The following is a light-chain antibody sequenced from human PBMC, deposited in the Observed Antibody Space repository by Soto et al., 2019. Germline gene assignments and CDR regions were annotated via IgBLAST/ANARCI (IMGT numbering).Light chain of an antibody. CDR2: AAS. CDR3: QQGFTTPWT. J-gene: IGKJ1*01. CDR1: QGISTY. V-gene: IGKV1-39*01. Sequence: DIQMTQSPPSLSASVVDILSITFLASQGISTYLNWYRQKPGKAPELLIYAASSLQSGVPSRFSGSGSATDFTLTIGSLQPEDSATYYCQQGFTTPWTFGQGTKVDI.